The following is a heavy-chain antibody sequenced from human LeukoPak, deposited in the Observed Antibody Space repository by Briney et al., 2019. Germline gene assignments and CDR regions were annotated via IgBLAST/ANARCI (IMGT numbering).Heavy chain of an antibody. J-gene: IGHJ4*02. CDR3: ARDRRRDGYNFVDY. V-gene: IGHV3-23*01. CDR1: GFTFSSYA. CDR2: ISGSGGST. Sequence: GGSLRLSCAASGFTFSSYAMSWVRQAPGRGLEWVSAISGSGGSTDYADSVKGRFTISRDNSKNTLYLQMNSLRAEDTAVYYCARDRRRDGYNFVDYWGQGTLVTVSS. D-gene: IGHD5-24*01.